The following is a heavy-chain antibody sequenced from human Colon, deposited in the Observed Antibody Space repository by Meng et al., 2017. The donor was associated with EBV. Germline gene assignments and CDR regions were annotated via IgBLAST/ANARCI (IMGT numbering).Heavy chain of an antibody. CDR3: ARDPYATGWAG. CDR2: IYHSGGT. V-gene: IGHV4-4*02. J-gene: IGHJ4*02. Sequence: QVQRQESGPGPVKPSVTLSLTCAVSGGPISSGNWWSWVRQSPGKGLEWIGEIYHSGGTNYNPSLRGRVTISLDKSKNQFSLTLRSVTAADTAVYYCARDPYATGWAGWGQGTLVTVSS. D-gene: IGHD6-19*01. CDR1: GGPISSGNW.